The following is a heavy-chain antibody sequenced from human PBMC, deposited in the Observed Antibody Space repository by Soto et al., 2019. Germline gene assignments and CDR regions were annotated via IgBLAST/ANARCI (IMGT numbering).Heavy chain of an antibody. V-gene: IGHV4-61*01. J-gene: IGHJ4*02. D-gene: IGHD4-17*01. CDR3: ARTTAVPNTLRSRYFFDY. CDR1: GGSVSYKTYY. CDR2: VYYSGTT. Sequence: PSETLSLTCSVSGGSVSYKTYYWIWIRQPPGKILEWIGYVYYSGTTNYNPSLKSRVTISVDLSKNRFSLRLSSVTTADTALYYCARTTAVPNTLRSRYFFDYWGQGTLVTVSS.